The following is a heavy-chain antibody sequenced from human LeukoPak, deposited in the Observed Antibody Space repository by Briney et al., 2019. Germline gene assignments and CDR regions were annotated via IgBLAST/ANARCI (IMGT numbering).Heavy chain of an antibody. D-gene: IGHD6-19*01. CDR3: ARDRRSRGCDY. CDR1: GFTFSSYW. V-gene: IGHV3-7*01. Sequence: PGGSLRLSCAASGFTFSSYWMSWVRQAPGKGREWVANIKQDGSEKYYVDSVKGRFTISRDNAKSSLYLQMNSLRAEDTAVYYCARDRRSRGCDYWGQGTLVTVSS. J-gene: IGHJ4*02. CDR2: IKQDGSEK.